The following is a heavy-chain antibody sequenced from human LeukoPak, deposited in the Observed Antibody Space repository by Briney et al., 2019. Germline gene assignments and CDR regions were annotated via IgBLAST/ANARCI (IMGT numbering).Heavy chain of an antibody. D-gene: IGHD5-18*01. V-gene: IGHV4-34*01. CDR2: INHSGST. CDR3: ARKERGYSYGFDY. Sequence: KPSETLSLTCAVYGGSFSAYYWSWIRQPPGKGLEWIGEINHSGSTNYNPSLKSRVTISVDTSKNQFSLKLSSVTAADTAVYYCARKERGYSYGFDYWGQGTLVTVCS. J-gene: IGHJ4*02. CDR1: GGSFSAYY.